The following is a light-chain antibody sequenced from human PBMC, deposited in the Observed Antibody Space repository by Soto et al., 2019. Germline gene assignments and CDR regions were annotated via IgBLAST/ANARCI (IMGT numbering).Light chain of an antibody. CDR3: MQGTHWQWT. V-gene: IGKV2-30*01. J-gene: IGKJ1*01. CDR2: KVS. CDR1: QSLVFRDGNTY. Sequence: DVVMTQSPLSLPVTLGQPASISCKSNQSLVFRDGNTYLNWYQQGPGQSPRRLIYKVSNRDSGVPDRFSGSVSETDLTLKISRVEAEDVGVYYCMQGTHWQWTFGQGTKVEIK.